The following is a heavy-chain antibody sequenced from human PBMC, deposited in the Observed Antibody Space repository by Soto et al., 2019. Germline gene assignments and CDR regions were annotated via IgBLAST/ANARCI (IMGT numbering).Heavy chain of an antibody. V-gene: IGHV1-69*01. J-gene: IGHJ5*02. CDR2: IIPIFGTA. CDR3: ARDGCSSTSCYTSNWFDP. CDR1: GGTFSSYA. Sequence: QVQLVQSGAEVKKPGSSVKVSCKASGGTFSSYAISWVRQAPGQGLEWMGGIIPIFGTANYAQKFQGRGTITADESTSTAYMELSSLRSEDTAVYYCARDGCSSTSCYTSNWFDPWGQGTLVTVSS. D-gene: IGHD2-2*02.